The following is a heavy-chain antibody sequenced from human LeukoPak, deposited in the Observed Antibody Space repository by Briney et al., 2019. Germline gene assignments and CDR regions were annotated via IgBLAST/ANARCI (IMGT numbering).Heavy chain of an antibody. CDR3: ARHDSSGYSSFDY. CDR2: ISAYNGNT. V-gene: IGHV1-18*01. D-gene: IGHD3-22*01. J-gene: IGHJ4*02. CDR1: GYTFTSYG. Sequence: ASVKVSCKASGYTFTSYGISWVRQTPGQGLEWMGWISAYNGNTNYAQNLQGRVTMTTDTSTSTAYMELRSLRSEDTAVFYCARHDSSGYSSFDYWGQGTLVTVSS.